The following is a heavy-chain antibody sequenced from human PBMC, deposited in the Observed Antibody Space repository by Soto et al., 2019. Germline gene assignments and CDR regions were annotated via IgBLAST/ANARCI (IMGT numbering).Heavy chain of an antibody. CDR2: ISYDGSNE. J-gene: IGHJ4*01. Sequence: GGSLRLSCAASTFSFSSYAMHWVRQAPGKGLEWVAVISYDGSNEYYADSVEGRXTISRDNSNKTVSLQMNDMRVEDTAVHDGARQCSRPLYCFAYWGHRTVVTVS. V-gene: IGHV3-30-3*01. CDR1: TFSFSSYA. CDR3: ARQCSRPLYCFAY. D-gene: IGHD6-6*01.